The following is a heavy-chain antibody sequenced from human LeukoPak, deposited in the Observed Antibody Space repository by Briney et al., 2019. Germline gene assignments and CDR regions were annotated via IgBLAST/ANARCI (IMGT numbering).Heavy chain of an antibody. Sequence: GASVNVSCKSSGYTFTGYYMHSVGPDPGQGLEWMGWINPNSGGTNYAQKFQARVTMTRNTSISTAYMELSRLRSDDTAVYYGARARFGSKNWIDPWGQGTLVTVSS. D-gene: IGHD6-13*01. CDR1: GYTFTGYY. V-gene: IGHV1-2*02. CDR2: INPNSGGT. CDR3: ARARFGSKNWIDP. J-gene: IGHJ5*02.